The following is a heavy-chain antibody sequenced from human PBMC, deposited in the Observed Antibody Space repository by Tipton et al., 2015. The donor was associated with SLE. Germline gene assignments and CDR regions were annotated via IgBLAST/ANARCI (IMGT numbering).Heavy chain of an antibody. CDR1: GGSISSYY. CDR3: ARCSRKRLGLYYYYMDV. V-gene: IGHV4-59*12. J-gene: IGHJ6*03. CDR2: IYYSGST. D-gene: IGHD1-26*01. Sequence: TLSLTCTVSGGSISSYYWSWIRQPPGKGLEWIGYIYYSGSTNYNPPLTSRVTISVDTSKNQFSLKLSSVTAADTAVYYCARCSRKRLGLYYYYMDVWGKGTTVTVSS.